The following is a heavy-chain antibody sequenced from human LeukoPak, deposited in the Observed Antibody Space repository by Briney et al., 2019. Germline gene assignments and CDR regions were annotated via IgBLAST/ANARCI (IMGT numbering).Heavy chain of an antibody. D-gene: IGHD4-23*01. CDR2: VYYSGST. J-gene: IGHJ3*02. Sequence: SETLSLTCTVSGDSISSSSYYWGWIRQPPGKELEWIGSVYYSGSTYYNPSLNSRVTISVDTSKNQFSLKLSSVTAADTAVYYCARDYLGGNPDAFDIWGQGTMVTVSS. CDR3: ARDYLGGNPDAFDI. CDR1: GDSISSSSYY. V-gene: IGHV4-39*07.